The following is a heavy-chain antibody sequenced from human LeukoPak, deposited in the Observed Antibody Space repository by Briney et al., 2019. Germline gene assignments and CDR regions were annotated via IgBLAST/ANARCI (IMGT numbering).Heavy chain of an antibody. CDR2: ISASNGNT. CDR3: ARDRRSGTSIWSDYYFGLDV. V-gene: IGHV1-18*01. Sequence: ASVKVSCKASGYTXTTYGISGVRQAPGQGLEWMGWISASNGNTNYAQKFQGRVTMTTDTSTSTAYMELRSLGSDDTAVYYCARDRRSGTSIWSDYYFGLDVWGQGTTVTVSS. J-gene: IGHJ6*02. CDR1: GYTXTTYG. D-gene: IGHD1-14*01.